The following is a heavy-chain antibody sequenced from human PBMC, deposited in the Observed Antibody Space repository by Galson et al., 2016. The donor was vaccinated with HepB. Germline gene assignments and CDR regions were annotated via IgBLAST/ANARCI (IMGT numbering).Heavy chain of an antibody. J-gene: IGHJ4*02. CDR3: ARTAEWYNSEWYRIDY. Sequence: QSGAEVKKPGESLKISCKGSGYSFTSYWIGWVRQMPRKGLEWMGIIYPGDSDTRFSPSFQGQVTISVDKSISTAYLQWSSLKASDTAMYYCARTAEWYNSEWYRIDYWGQGTLVTVSS. D-gene: IGHD6-19*01. CDR2: IYPGDSDT. V-gene: IGHV5-51*01. CDR1: GYSFTSYW.